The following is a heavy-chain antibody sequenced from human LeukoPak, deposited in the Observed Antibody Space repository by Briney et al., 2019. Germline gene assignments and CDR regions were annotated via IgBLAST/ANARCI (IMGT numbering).Heavy chain of an antibody. CDR1: GFTFSSYA. J-gene: IGHJ5*02. V-gene: IGHV3-30*07. CDR2: VSYDGSKK. CDR3: AKDYRAGATRWFDP. D-gene: IGHD1/OR15-1a*01. Sequence: GRSLRLSCAASGFTFSSYAMHWVRQAPGKGLEWVAFVSYDGSKKYYADSVKGRSTISRDNSKNTLYLHMNSLRAEDTAVYYCAKDYRAGATRWFDPWGQGTLVTVSS.